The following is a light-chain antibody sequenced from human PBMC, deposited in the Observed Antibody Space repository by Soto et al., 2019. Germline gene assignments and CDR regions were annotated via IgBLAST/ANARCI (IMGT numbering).Light chain of an antibody. V-gene: IGKV1-5*01. CDR2: DAS. Sequence: DIQMTQSPSTLSASVGDRVTITCRASQNINRRLAWYQQKPGKAPNLLIYDASSLESGVPARFSGGGSGTEFTLTISSLQTDDFSTFYCQQYNNYPWTFGKGTKVDIK. J-gene: IGKJ1*01. CDR3: QQYNNYPWT. CDR1: QNINRR.